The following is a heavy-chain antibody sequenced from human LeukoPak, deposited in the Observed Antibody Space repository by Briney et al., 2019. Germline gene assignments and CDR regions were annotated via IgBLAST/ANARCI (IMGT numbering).Heavy chain of an antibody. J-gene: IGHJ4*02. V-gene: IGHV5-10-1*01. CDR3: ARGGDIVATLPEVDY. D-gene: IGHD5-12*01. Sequence: GESLPISCQGSGSTFTSYWISWVRQVPGKGLEWMGRIAPSDSYTNYSPSFQGHVTISADKSISTAYLQWSSLKASGTAMYYCARGGDIVATLPEVDYWGQGTLVTVSS. CDR2: IAPSDSYT. CDR1: GSTFTSYW.